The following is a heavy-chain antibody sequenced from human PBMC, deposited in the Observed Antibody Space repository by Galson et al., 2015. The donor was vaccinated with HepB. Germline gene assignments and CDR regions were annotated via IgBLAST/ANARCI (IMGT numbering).Heavy chain of an antibody. CDR3: ARSPPNKYGRGWYNDY. CDR1: GYNFTNYW. J-gene: IGHJ4*02. Sequence: QSGAEVKKPGESLKISCKGSGYNFTNYWISWVRQMPGRGLEWMGRIDPSDSYNNYSPSFQGHVTISTDRSTSTAYLQWSRLQASDTAMYYCARSPPNKYGRGWYNDYWGQGTLVVVSA. CDR2: IDPSDSYN. V-gene: IGHV5-10-1*01. D-gene: IGHD6-19*01.